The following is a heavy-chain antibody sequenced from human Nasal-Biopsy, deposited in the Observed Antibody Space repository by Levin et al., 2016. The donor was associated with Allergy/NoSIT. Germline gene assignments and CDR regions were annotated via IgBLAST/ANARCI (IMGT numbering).Heavy chain of an antibody. CDR3: ARSSGYDWQNEQYYYYYAMDV. J-gene: IGHJ6*02. CDR2: ISSGSTYI. CDR1: GFMFTNYW. D-gene: IGHD5-12*01. V-gene: IGHV3-21*06. Sequence: GESLKISCSASGFMFTNYWMSWVRQAPGKGLEWVSSISSGSTYIYYADSVKGRFTISRDNAKNSLYLQMNSLRAEDTAVYYCARSSGYDWQNEQYYYYYAMDVWGQGTTVTVSS.